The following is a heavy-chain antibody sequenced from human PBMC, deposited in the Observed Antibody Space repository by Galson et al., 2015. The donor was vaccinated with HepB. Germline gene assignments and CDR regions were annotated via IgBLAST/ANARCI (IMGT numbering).Heavy chain of an antibody. V-gene: IGHV3-20*04. CDR1: GFIFDDYG. D-gene: IGHD6-19*01. J-gene: IGHJ4*02. CDR3: AGVRAPFSSSGWSAEFAH. Sequence: SLRLSCAASGFIFDDYGMNWVRQVPGRGLEWVSTITWNGLSTGYADSVKGRFTVSRDNAKNSLYLQMDSLRVEDTALYYCAGVRAPFSSSGWSAEFAHWGQGTLVTVSS. CDR2: ITWNGLST.